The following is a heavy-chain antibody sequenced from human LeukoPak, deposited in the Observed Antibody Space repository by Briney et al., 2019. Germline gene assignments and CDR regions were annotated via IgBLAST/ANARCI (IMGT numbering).Heavy chain of an antibody. CDR1: GGSFSSGGDC. V-gene: IGHV4-31*03. J-gene: IGHJ4*02. Sequence: SETLSLTCTVSGGSFSSGGDCWSWIRQHPGKGLEWIGYIYYSGSTYYNPSLKSRLTISVDTSKDQFSLKLSSVTAADTAVYYCARDGATMVRGVIRDWGQGTLVTVSS. CDR3: ARDGATMVRGVIRD. D-gene: IGHD3-10*01. CDR2: IYYSGST.